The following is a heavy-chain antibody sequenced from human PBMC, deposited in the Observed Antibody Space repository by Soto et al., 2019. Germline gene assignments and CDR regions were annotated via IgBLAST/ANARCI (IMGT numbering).Heavy chain of an antibody. D-gene: IGHD6-19*01. V-gene: IGHV3-30-3*01. Sequence: AGGSLRLSCAASGFTFSSYAMHWVRQAPGKGLEWVAVISYDGSNKYYADSVKGRFTISRDNSKNTLYLQMNSLRAEDTAVYYCARDRSSGWRLRYYFDYWGQGTLVTVSS. J-gene: IGHJ4*02. CDR2: ISYDGSNK. CDR3: ARDRSSGWRLRYYFDY. CDR1: GFTFSSYA.